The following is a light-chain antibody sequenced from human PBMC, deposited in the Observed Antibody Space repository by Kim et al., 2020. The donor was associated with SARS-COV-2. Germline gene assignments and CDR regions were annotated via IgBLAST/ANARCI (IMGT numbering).Light chain of an antibody. CDR1: QSVSSN. J-gene: IGKJ1*01. CDR3: QQYNNWSPST. CDR2: GAS. V-gene: IGKV3-15*01. Sequence: EIVMTQSPATLSVSPGERATLSCRASQSVSSNLAWYQQKPGQAPRLRIYGASTRATGIPARFSGSGSGTEFTLTISSLQSEDFAVYYCQQYNNWSPSTFGQGTKVDIK.